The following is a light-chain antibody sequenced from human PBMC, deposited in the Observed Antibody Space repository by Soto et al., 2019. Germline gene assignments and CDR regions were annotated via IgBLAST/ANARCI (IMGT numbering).Light chain of an antibody. Sequence: TVMTQSPSTLSVSPEERATLYCRASQSVSSNLAWYQQKPGQAPRLLIFGASSRATDIPARFSGTGSGTEFTLTISSLQSEDFALYYCQQYNDWPLTFGQGAKVDIK. CDR1: QSVSSN. CDR3: QQYNDWPLT. V-gene: IGKV3D-15*01. J-gene: IGKJ1*01. CDR2: GAS.